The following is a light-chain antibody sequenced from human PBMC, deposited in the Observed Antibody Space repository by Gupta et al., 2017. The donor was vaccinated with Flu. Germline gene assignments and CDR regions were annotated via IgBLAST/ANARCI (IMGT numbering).Light chain of an antibody. Sequence: QTVVTQTPSVSGSPGQRVIISCSGSNSNVGTNYVHWYQRVPGTAPRLLIHGDHKRRSGVPDRFSGSKSATSASLAISGLRAEDEADYYCAAWDAGLSGQVFGGGTKVTVL. CDR1: NSNVGTNY. J-gene: IGLJ3*02. CDR3: AAWDAGLSGQV. V-gene: IGLV1-47*01. CDR2: GDH.